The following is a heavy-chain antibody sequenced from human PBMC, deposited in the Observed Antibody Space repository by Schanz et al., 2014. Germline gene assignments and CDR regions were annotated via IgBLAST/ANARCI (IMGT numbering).Heavy chain of an antibody. J-gene: IGHJ4*02. V-gene: IGHV3-23*01. CDR2: ISGRDGST. Sequence: EVQLLESGGGLVQPGGSLRLSCAASGFTFSSYAMTWVRQAPGMGLEWVPAISGRDGSTYYADSVRGRFTISRDNSKNTLYLQMNSLRAEDTAVYYCANNWNLDYWGQGTLVTVSS. D-gene: IGHD1-20*01. CDR1: GFTFSSYA. CDR3: ANNWNLDY.